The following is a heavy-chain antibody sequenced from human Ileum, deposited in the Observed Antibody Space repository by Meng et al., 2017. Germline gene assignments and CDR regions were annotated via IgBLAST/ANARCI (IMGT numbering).Heavy chain of an antibody. CDR1: GDSLSSGNYY. CDR2: LYYNGNT. J-gene: IGHJ4*02. V-gene: IGHV4-39*07. CDR3: GKAPHY. Sequence: QLQLQDSGPGLVKPSETLSLTCTVSGDSLSSGNYYWGWIRQPPGKGLEWIGSLYYNGNTYYNPSLRSRVTISIDTSKNQFSLKLNSVTAADTAVYYCGKAPHYRGQGTLVTVSS.